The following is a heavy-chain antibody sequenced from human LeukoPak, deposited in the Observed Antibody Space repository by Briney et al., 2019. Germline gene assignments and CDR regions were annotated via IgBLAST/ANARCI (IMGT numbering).Heavy chain of an antibody. CDR2: INYSGST. Sequence: SETLSLTCTVSGDSISSYYWSWLRQPPGKGLEWIGYINYSGSTIYNPSLNSRVTISVDTSKNQFSLKLTSVTAADTAVYYCARDLCSGGSCYPGWFDPWGQGTLVTVSS. CDR1: GDSISSYY. D-gene: IGHD2-15*01. V-gene: IGHV4-59*01. CDR3: ARDLCSGGSCYPGWFDP. J-gene: IGHJ5*02.